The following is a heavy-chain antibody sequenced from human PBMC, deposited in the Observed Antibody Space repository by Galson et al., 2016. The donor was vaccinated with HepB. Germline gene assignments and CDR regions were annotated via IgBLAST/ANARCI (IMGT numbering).Heavy chain of an antibody. D-gene: IGHD2/OR15-2a*01. CDR2: IHSGGST. Sequence: SLRLSCAASGFTVSSNYMTWVRQAPGKGLEWGSVIHSGGSTYYADSGKGRFIISRDNSKNTLYLQMTSLRAEDTAVYYCAIDNNYYYGMDVWGQGTTVTVSS. CDR1: GFTVSSNY. V-gene: IGHV3-53*01. CDR3: AIDNNYYYGMDV. J-gene: IGHJ6*02.